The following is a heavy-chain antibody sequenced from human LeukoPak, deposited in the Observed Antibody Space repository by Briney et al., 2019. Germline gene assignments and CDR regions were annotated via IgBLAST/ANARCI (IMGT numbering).Heavy chain of an antibody. D-gene: IGHD3-22*01. CDR1: GRTFSSYA. CDR2: IIPIFGTA. V-gene: IGHV1-69*06. J-gene: IGHJ4*02. CDR3: ARGLYYYDSSGLYN. Sequence: SVKVSCKASGRTFSSYAISWVRQAPGQGLEWMGGIIPIFGTANYAQKFQGRVTITADKSTSTAYMELSSLRPEDTAVYYCARGLYYYDSSGLYNWGQGTLVTVSS.